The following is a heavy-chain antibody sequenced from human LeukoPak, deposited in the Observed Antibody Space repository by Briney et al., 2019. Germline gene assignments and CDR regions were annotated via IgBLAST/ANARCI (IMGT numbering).Heavy chain of an antibody. CDR2: INSDGSST. Sequence: PGGSLRLSCAASGFTFSSYWMHWVRQAPGKGLVWVSSINSDGSSTSYADSVKGRFTISRDNAKNTLYLQMNSLRAEDTAVYYCASEAHTAMGYWGQGTLVTVSS. J-gene: IGHJ4*02. D-gene: IGHD5-18*01. CDR1: GFTFSSYW. CDR3: ASEAHTAMGY. V-gene: IGHV3-74*01.